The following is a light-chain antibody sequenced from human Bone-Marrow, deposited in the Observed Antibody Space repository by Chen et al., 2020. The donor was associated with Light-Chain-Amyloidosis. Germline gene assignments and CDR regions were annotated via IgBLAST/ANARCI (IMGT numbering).Light chain of an antibody. V-gene: IGLV3-25*03. CDR1: ALPTKY. Sequence: SYELTQPPSVSVSPGQTARITCSGDALPTKYAYWYQQKPGQAPVLVIHRDTERPSGISERFAGSSSGKTATLTISGDQAEDEADYHCQSADSSGTYEVIFGGGTKLTVL. CDR3: QSADSSGTYEVI. J-gene: IGLJ2*01. CDR2: RDT.